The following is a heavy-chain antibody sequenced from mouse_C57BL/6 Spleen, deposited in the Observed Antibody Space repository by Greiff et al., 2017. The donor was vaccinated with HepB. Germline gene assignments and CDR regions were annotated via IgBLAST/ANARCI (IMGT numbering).Heavy chain of an antibody. J-gene: IGHJ1*03. Sequence: VQLQQSGPELVKPGASVKIPCKASGYTFTDYNMDWVKQSHGKSLEWIGDINPNNGGTIYNQKFKGKATLTVDKSSSTAYMELRSLTSEDTAVYYCARRIYGKRYCDVWGTGTTVTVSS. D-gene: IGHD1-1*01. CDR3: ARRIYGKRYCDV. CDR1: GYTFTDYN. CDR2: INPNNGGT. V-gene: IGHV1-18*01.